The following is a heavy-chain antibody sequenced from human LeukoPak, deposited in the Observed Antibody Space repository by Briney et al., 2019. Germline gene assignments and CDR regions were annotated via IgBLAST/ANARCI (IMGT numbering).Heavy chain of an antibody. D-gene: IGHD2-21*01. CDR3: ARVGVGVGNAMDV. V-gene: IGHV4-59*01. J-gene: IGHJ6*04. Sequence: AETLTLTCTASGFSISTYYWPWVRQPPGKGLEWIGYIYYSGTTNYNPSLKSRVTMSVDTSKNQFSLKLSSVTAADTAVYYCARVGVGVGNAMDVWGKGTTVAVSS. CDR2: IYYSGTT. CDR1: GFSISTYY.